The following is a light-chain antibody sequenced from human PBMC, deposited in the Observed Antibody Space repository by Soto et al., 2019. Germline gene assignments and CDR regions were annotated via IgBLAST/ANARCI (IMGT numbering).Light chain of an antibody. CDR3: HQSYTPPPT. CDR1: QNIGNY. J-gene: IGKJ4*01. V-gene: IGKV1-39*01. Sequence: DIQMTQSPSSLPASIGDRVTITCRASQNIGNYLNWYQQKPGKAPNLLIYIASSLQSGVPSRFSGSGSGTEFTLTISSLQPEDFATYYCHQSYTPPPTFGGGTKVEIK. CDR2: IAS.